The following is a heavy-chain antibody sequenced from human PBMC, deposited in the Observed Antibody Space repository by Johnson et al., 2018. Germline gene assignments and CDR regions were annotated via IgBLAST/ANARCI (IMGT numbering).Heavy chain of an antibody. J-gene: IGHJ1*01. CDR3: ASGISRDYDYVWVSYRTKKYFQH. D-gene: IGHD3-16*02. CDR1: GGSFSGYY. Sequence: QVQLQQWGAGLLKPSETLSLTCAVYGGSFSGYYWSWIRQPPGKGLEWIGEINHSGSTNYNPSLKSRVTISVDTSKNQFSLKLSSVTAAVTAVYYCASGISRDYDYVWVSYRTKKYFQHWGQGTLVTVSS. V-gene: IGHV4-34*01. CDR2: INHSGST.